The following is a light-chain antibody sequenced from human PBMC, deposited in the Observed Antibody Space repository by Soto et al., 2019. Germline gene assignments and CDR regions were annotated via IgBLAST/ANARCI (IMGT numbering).Light chain of an antibody. CDR1: QGISSY. V-gene: IGKV1-27*01. Sequence: DIQMTQSPSSLSASVGDRVTITCRASQGISSYLAWYQQKPGKDPKLLIYAASTLQSGVPSRFSGSGSGTDFTLTISSLQPEDIATYYCQQYYGSPRTFGQGTKVEIK. J-gene: IGKJ1*01. CDR2: AAS. CDR3: QQYYGSPRT.